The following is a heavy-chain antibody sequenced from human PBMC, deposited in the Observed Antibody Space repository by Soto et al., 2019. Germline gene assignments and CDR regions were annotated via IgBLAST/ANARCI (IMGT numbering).Heavy chain of an antibody. CDR3: ARGECSSNYCFTRWALDI. CDR1: GGSFIGYY. V-gene: IGHV4-34*01. J-gene: IGHJ3*02. CDR2: INHSGST. Sequence: PSHPLSRTCASYGGSFIGYYWTWIRQTPGKGLEWLGEINHSGSTNYKLSLKSRVSISADTSKKQYSLNLTSVTAADTAVYYCARGECSSNYCFTRWALDIWGQGTVVT. D-gene: IGHD2-2*01.